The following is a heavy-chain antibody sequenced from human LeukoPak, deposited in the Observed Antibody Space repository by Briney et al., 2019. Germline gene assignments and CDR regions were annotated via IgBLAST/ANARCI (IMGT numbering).Heavy chain of an antibody. D-gene: IGHD3-10*01. CDR2: IRSKPYGGTT. V-gene: IGHV3-49*04. J-gene: IGHJ6*03. Sequence: GRSLRLSCTASGFTFGDYAMSWVRQAPGKGLEWVGFIRSKPYGGTTEYAASVKGRFTISRDDSKSIAYLQVNSLKTEDTAVYYCTRDRSITMVRGVIYYYYYMDVWGKGTTVTVSS. CDR1: GFTFGDYA. CDR3: TRDRSITMVRGVIYYYYYMDV.